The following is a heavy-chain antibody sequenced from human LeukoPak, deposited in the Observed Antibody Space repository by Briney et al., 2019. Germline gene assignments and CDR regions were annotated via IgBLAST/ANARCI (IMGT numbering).Heavy chain of an antibody. V-gene: IGHV4-34*01. CDR3: ARPRIVGAPGYFQH. D-gene: IGHD1-26*01. J-gene: IGHJ1*01. CDR1: GGSFSGYY. CDR2: INHSGST. Sequence: PSETLSLTCAVYGGSFSGYYWSWIRQPPGKGLEWIGEINHSGSTNYNPSLKGRVTISVDTSKNQFSLKLSSVTAADTAVYYCARPRIVGAPGYFQHWGQGTLVTVSS.